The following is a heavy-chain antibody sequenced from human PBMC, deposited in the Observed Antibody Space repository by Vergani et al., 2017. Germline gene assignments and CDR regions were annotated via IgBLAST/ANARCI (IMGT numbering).Heavy chain of an antibody. D-gene: IGHD2-2*01. CDR1: GFTFSSYA. Sequence: EVQLLESGGGLVQPGGSLRLSCAASGFTFSSYAMSWVRQAPGKGLEWVSAISGSGCSTYYADSVKGRFTISRDNSKNTLYLQMNSLRAEDTAVYYCAEGLNGVGCSSTSCYRNYYYYMDVWGKGTTVTVSS. J-gene: IGHJ6*03. V-gene: IGHV3-23*01. CDR2: ISGSGCST. CDR3: AEGLNGVGCSSTSCYRNYYYYMDV.